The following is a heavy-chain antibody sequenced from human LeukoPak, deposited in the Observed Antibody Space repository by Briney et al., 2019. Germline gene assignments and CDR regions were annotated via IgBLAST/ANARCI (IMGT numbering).Heavy chain of an antibody. V-gene: IGHV1-18*01. Sequence: ASVKVSCKASGYTFTSYGISWVRQAPGQGLEWMGWTSAYNGNTNYAQKLQGRVTMTTDTSTSTAYMELRSLRSDDTAVYYCAREDFRYSGYDYWFDPWGQGTLVTVSS. CDR3: AREDFRYSGYDYWFDP. CDR1: GYTFTSYG. CDR2: TSAYNGNT. D-gene: IGHD5-12*01. J-gene: IGHJ5*02.